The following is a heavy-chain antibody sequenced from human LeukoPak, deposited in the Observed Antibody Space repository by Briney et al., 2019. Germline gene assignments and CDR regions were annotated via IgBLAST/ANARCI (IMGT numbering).Heavy chain of an antibody. CDR1: GFTVSSSP. J-gene: IGHJ5*02. CDR3: VRLMGSGWFDP. V-gene: IGHV3-53*04. D-gene: IGHD1-26*01. CDR2: IYSGGNT. Sequence: GGSLRLSCAASGFTVSSSPINWVRQAPGRGLEWVSVIYSGGNTFYADSVKGRFTISRHNSENTLYLQMNSLSADDTAVYYCVRLMGSGWFDPWGQGTLVTVFS.